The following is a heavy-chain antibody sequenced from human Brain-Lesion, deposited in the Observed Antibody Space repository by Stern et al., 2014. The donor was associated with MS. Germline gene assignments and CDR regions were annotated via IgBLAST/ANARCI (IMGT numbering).Heavy chain of an antibody. CDR3: ATLSPGAGGNYYRHFDY. Sequence: DQLVESGAEVKKPGASVKVSCKVSGYTLTALSMHWVRQAPRKGLEWMGGFDPDDGETIYAQQFQGRVTMTEDTSTDTAYMELSSLRSEDTAVYYCATLSPGAGGNYYRHFDYWGQGTLVTVSS. J-gene: IGHJ4*02. V-gene: IGHV1-24*01. CDR2: FDPDDGET. D-gene: IGHD1-26*01. CDR1: GYTLTALS.